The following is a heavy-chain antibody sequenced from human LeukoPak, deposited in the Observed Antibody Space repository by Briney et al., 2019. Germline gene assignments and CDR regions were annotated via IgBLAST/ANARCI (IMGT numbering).Heavy chain of an antibody. V-gene: IGHV3-7*01. J-gene: IGHJ4*02. CDR1: GFTFSSYW. Sequence: GGSLRLSCAASGFTFSSYWMSWVRQAPGKGLEWVANIKQDGSEKYYVDSVKGRFTISRDNAKNSLYLQMDSLRAEDTAVFYCAKLRVGAIDYWGQGTLVTVSS. D-gene: IGHD1-26*01. CDR2: IKQDGSEK. CDR3: AKLRVGAIDY.